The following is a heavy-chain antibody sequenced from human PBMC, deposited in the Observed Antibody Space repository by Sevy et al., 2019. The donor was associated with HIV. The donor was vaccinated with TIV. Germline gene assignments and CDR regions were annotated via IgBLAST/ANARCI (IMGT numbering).Heavy chain of an antibody. V-gene: IGHV3-23*01. CDR3: ANGYNYYYGMDV. Sequence: GGSLRLSCAASGFTFSSYAMSWVRQAPGKGLEWVSAISGSGGSTYYADSVKGRFTISRDNSKNTLYLQMNSLRAEDTAVYYCANGYNYYYGMDVWGQGTTVTVSS. CDR1: GFTFSSYA. CDR2: ISGSGGST. J-gene: IGHJ6*02.